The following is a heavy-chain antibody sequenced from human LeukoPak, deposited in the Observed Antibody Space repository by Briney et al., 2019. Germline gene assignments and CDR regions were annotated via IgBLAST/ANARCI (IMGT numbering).Heavy chain of an antibody. J-gene: IGHJ6*03. CDR1: GGTFSSYA. D-gene: IGHD6-13*01. CDR2: IIPIFGTA. V-gene: IGHV1-69*05. CDR3: ARASRQQLVPGDYSHYYYYYMDV. Sequence: ASVKVSCKASGGTFSSYAISWVRQAPGQGLEWMGGIIPIFGTANYAQKFQGRVTITTDESTSTAYMELSSLRSEDTAAYYCARASRQQLVPGDYSHYYYYYMDVWGKGTTVTVSS.